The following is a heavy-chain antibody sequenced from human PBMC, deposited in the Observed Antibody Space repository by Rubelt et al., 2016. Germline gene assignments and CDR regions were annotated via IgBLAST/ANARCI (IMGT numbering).Heavy chain of an antibody. CDR2: LYHSGST. J-gene: IGHJ4*02. Sequence: QLQLQESGPGLVKPSETLSLTCTVSRGSISSSNDYWGWVRQPPGKGLEWIGELYHSGSTTYNPSLKGRVTISVAKSKNQFSLGLDSGAAADTAIYYCARKFFDSSGFHDFWGQGTLVTVSS. D-gene: IGHD3-22*01. CDR1: RGSISSSNDY. V-gene: IGHV4-39*07. CDR3: ARKFFDSSGFHDF.